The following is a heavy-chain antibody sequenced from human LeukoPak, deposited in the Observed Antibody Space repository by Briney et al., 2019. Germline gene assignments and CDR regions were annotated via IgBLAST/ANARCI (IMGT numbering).Heavy chain of an antibody. D-gene: IGHD2-21*01. Sequence: GGSLRLSCAASGFAFSAHYMDWVRQTPGKGLEWVGRSRNKDNKYTTEYAASVKGRFTISRDESKNSLYLQMNSLTTEDTAVYYCARVAPYCGGDCYSRFFDYWGQGALATVSS. CDR1: GFAFSAHY. V-gene: IGHV3-72*01. CDR3: ARVAPYCGGDCYSRFFDY. J-gene: IGHJ4*02. CDR2: SRNKDNKYTT.